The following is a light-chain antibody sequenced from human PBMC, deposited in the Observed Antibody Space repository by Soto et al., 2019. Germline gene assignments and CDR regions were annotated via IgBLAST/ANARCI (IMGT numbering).Light chain of an antibody. V-gene: IGKV3-20*01. CDR3: QQYGSSPWT. CDR1: ESVSGSF. J-gene: IGKJ1*01. CDR2: GAS. Sequence: ENVLTQSPGTLSLSPGERATLSCRASESVSGSFLAWYQQKPGQAPRLLIYGASSRAPGISDRFTGSESGTDFTLAISRLEPEDFEVYYCQQYGSSPWTFGQGTKVEIK.